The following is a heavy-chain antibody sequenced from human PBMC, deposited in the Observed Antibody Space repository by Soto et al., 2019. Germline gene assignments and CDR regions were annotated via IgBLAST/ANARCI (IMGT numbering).Heavy chain of an antibody. D-gene: IGHD2-15*01. Sequence: SVKVSCKASGGTFSSYAISWVRQAPGQGLEWMGGIIPIFGTANYAQKFQGRVTITADESTSTAYMELSSLRSEDTAVYYCARDRDCSGGSCYSGNWFDPWGQGTLVTVSS. V-gene: IGHV1-69*13. CDR2: IIPIFGTA. J-gene: IGHJ5*02. CDR1: GGTFSSYA. CDR3: ARDRDCSGGSCYSGNWFDP.